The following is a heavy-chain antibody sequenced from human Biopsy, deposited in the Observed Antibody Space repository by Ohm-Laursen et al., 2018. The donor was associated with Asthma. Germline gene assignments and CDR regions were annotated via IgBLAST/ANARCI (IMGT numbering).Heavy chain of an antibody. V-gene: IGHV3-30*03. CDR2: ISYDGSNK. D-gene: IGHD3-3*01. CDR3: ASQSSGPDFWSGYYYFDY. J-gene: IGHJ4*02. Sequence: SSLRLSCAASGFTFSSCGMHWVRQAPGKGLEWVAVISYDGSNKCYADSVKGRFTISRDNSKNTLYLQMNSLRAEDTAVYYCASQSSGPDFWSGYYYFDYWGQGTLVTVSS. CDR1: GFTFSSCG.